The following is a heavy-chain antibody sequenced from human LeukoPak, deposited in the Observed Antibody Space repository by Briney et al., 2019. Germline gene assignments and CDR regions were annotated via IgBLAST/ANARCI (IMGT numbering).Heavy chain of an antibody. Sequence: GGSLRLSCAASGFTVSSNYMSWVRQAPGKGLEWVSVIYSGGSTYYADSAKGRFTISRDNSKNTLYLQMNSLRAEDTAVYYCAREGTVTTLGDAFDIWGQGTMVTVSS. V-gene: IGHV3-53*01. D-gene: IGHD4-17*01. CDR1: GFTVSSNY. CDR2: IYSGGST. J-gene: IGHJ3*02. CDR3: AREGTVTTLGDAFDI.